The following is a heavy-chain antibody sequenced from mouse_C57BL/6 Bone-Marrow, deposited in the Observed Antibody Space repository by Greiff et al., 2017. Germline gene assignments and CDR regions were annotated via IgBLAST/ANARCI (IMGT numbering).Heavy chain of an antibody. Sequence: DVMLVESGGGLVQPGGSLSLSCAASGFTFTDYYMSWVRQPPGKALEWLGFIRNKANGYTTEYSASVKGRFTISRDNSQSSLYLQMNALRAEDSATYYCTRYDSSSAYDGWGQGTTLTVSS. V-gene: IGHV7-3*01. CDR2: IRNKANGYTT. CDR1: GFTFTDYY. J-gene: IGHJ2*01. D-gene: IGHD1-1*01. CDR3: TRYDSSSAYDG.